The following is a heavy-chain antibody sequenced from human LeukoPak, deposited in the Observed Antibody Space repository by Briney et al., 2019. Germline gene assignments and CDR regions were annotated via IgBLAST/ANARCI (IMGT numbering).Heavy chain of an antibody. J-gene: IGHJ4*02. CDR3: ARVKHYYDSSGYYSY. V-gene: IGHV1-2*02. CDR2: INPNSGGT. Sequence: ASVKVPCKASGYTFTGYYMHWVRQAPGQGLEWMGWINPNSGGTNYAQKFQGRVTMTGDTSISTAYMELSRLRSDDTAVYYCARVKHYYDSSGYYSYWGQGTLVTVSS. CDR1: GYTFTGYY. D-gene: IGHD3-22*01.